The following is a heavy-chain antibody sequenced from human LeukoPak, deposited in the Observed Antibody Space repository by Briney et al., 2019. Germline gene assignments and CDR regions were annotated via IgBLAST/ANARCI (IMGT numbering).Heavy chain of an antibody. CDR1: GFTFSSYA. V-gene: IGHV3-30*04. CDR3: ASLGRSNIAAAGPTDY. D-gene: IGHD6-13*01. Sequence: GGSLRLSCAASGFTFSSYAMHWVRQAPGKGLEWVAVISYDGSNKYYADSVKGRFTISRDNSKNTLYLQMNSLRAEDTAVYYCASLGRSNIAAAGPTDYWGQGTLVTVSS. CDR2: ISYDGSNK. J-gene: IGHJ4*02.